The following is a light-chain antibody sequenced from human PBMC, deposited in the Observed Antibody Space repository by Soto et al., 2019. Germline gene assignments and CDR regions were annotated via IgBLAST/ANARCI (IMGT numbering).Light chain of an antibody. CDR1: QSFRGL. V-gene: IGKV3-11*01. CDR2: DAY. J-gene: IGKJ5*01. Sequence: EVVLTQSPVTLSLSPVERATLSCRASQSFRGLLAWYQQKPGQAPGLLIYDAYNRATGIPPRFSGSGSGTDFTLTISSLEPEDSAVYYCQQRHMWPITFGQGTRLEI. CDR3: QQRHMWPIT.